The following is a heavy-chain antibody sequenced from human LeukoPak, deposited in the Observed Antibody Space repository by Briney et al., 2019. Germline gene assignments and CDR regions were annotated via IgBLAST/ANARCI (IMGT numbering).Heavy chain of an antibody. CDR3: ARAGDYRNYEYFQH. J-gene: IGHJ1*01. CDR2: IYYSGST. CDR1: GGSISSSSYY. D-gene: IGHD4-11*01. V-gene: IGHV4-39*01. Sequence: SETLSLTCTVSGGSISSSSYYGGWIRQPPGKGLEWIGSIYYSGSTYYNPSLKSRVTISVDTSKNQFSLKLSAVTAADTAVYYCARAGDYRNYEYFQHWGQGTLVTVSS.